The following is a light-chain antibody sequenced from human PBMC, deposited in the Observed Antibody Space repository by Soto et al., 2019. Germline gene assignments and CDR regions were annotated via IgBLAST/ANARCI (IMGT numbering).Light chain of an antibody. CDR3: QQRSNWPPVIT. Sequence: EIVLTQSPATLSLSPGERATLSCRASQSVSSYLAWYQQKSGQAPRLLIYDASKRATGIPARFSGSGSGTDFTLTISSLEPEDFAVYYCQQRSNWPPVITFGQGTRLEIK. V-gene: IGKV3-11*01. J-gene: IGKJ5*01. CDR1: QSVSSY. CDR2: DAS.